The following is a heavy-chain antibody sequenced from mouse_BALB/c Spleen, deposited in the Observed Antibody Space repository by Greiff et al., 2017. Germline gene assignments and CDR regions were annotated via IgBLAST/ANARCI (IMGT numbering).Heavy chain of an antibody. Sequence: QVQLKESGPGLVAPSQSLSITCTVSGFSLTGYGVNWVRQPPGKGLEWLGMIWGDGSTDYNSALKSRLSISKDNSKSQVFLKMNSLQTDDTAMYYCARKPTYGYYAMDYWGQGTSVTVSS. V-gene: IGHV2-6-7*01. CDR2: IWGDGST. CDR3: ARKPTYGYYAMDY. CDR1: GFSLTGYG. D-gene: IGHD5-5*01. J-gene: IGHJ4*01.